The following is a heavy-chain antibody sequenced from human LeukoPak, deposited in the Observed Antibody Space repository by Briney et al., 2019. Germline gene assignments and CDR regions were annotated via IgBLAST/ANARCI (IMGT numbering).Heavy chain of an antibody. Sequence: SETLSLTCTVSGGFISSSSAYWGWIRQPPGKGLEWIGSIYYSKNTYYNPSLKSRVTISADTSKDQFSLTLGSVSATDTAVYYCVSPRGFSYGYFDYWGQGTLVTVSS. J-gene: IGHJ4*02. V-gene: IGHV4-39*01. CDR3: VSPRGFSYGYFDY. D-gene: IGHD5-18*01. CDR2: IYYSKNT. CDR1: GGFISSSSAY.